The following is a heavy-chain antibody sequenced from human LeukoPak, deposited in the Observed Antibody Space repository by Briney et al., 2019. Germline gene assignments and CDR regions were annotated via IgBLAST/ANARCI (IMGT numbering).Heavy chain of an antibody. CDR2: IKQDGSEE. CDR3: SRGRQWLTKVYCDL. J-gene: IGHJ4*02. Sequence: GGSLRLSCAASGLPFRNYRMNWVRQAPGKGLEWVANIKQDGSEEYYVDSVKGRFTISRDNAKNSLYLQMNSLRAEDTAVYYCSRGRQWLTKVYCDLGGRGTLVTVSS. CDR1: GLPFRNYR. V-gene: IGHV3-7*03. D-gene: IGHD6-19*01.